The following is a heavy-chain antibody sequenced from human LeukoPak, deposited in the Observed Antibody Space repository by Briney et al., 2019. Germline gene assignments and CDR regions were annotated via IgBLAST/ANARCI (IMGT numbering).Heavy chain of an antibody. CDR2: IYYSGST. D-gene: IGHD2-2*01. Sequence: PSETLSLTCTVSGGSISSGGYYWSWIRQHPGKGLEWIGYIYYSGSTYYNPSLKSRVTISVDTSKNQFSLKLSSVTAADTAVYYRASFSGVCSSTSCSRYWGQGTLVTVSS. CDR1: GGSISSGGYY. V-gene: IGHV4-31*03. J-gene: IGHJ4*02. CDR3: ASFSGVCSSTSCSRY.